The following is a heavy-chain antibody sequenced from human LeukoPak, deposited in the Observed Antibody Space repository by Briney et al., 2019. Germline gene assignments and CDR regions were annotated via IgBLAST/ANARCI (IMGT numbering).Heavy chain of an antibody. V-gene: IGHV3-23*01. CDR2: IGGSGVAT. D-gene: IGHD3-16*01. CDR3: AKFSAVWGTFDY. Sequence: GSLRLSCAASGFTFSTYGMSWVRQAPGKGLEWVSGIGGSGVATYYADSVKGRFTISRDNSKSTLYLQMNSLRAEDTAVYYCAKFSAVWGTFDYWGQGILVTVSS. CDR1: GFTFSTYG. J-gene: IGHJ4*02.